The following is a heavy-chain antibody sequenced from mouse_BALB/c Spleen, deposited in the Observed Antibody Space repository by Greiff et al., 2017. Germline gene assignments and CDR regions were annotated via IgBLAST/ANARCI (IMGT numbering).Heavy chain of an antibody. Sequence: QVQLKESGAELAKPGASVKMSCKASGYTFTSYWMHWVKQRPGQGLEWIGYINPSTGYTEYNQKFKDKATLTADKSSSTAYMQLSSLTSEDSAVYYCARYYDYDYYAMDYWGQGTSVTVSS. CDR3: ARYYDYDYYAMDY. J-gene: IGHJ4*01. D-gene: IGHD2-4*01. CDR1: GYTFTSYW. CDR2: INPSTGYT. V-gene: IGHV1-7*01.